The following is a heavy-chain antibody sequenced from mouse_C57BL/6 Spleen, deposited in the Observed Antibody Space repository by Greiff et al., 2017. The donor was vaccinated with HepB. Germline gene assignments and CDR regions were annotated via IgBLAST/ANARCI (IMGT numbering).Heavy chain of an antibody. CDR2: IDPNSGGT. J-gene: IGHJ1*03. CDR1: GSTFTSYW. V-gene: IGHV1-72*01. Sequence: QVQLQQPGAELVKPGASVKLSCKASGSTFTSYWMHWVKQRPGRGLEWIGRIDPNSGGTKYNEKCKSKATLTVDKPSSTAYMQLSSLTSEDSAGYNGARPPTRYWYFDVRGTGTTVTVSS. CDR3: ARPPTRYWYFDV.